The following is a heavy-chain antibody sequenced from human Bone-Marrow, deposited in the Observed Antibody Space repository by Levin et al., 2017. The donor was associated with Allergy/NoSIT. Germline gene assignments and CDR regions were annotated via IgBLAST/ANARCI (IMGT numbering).Heavy chain of an antibody. CDR2: IDPSDSYA. CDR3: ATEIGVRDAFDV. J-gene: IGHJ3*01. CDR1: GYSFTTYR. Sequence: KSGGSLRLSCKGSGYSFTTYRINWVRQMPGRGLEWMGWIDPSDSYAKNSPSFEGHVTMSVRKSISTAYLQWSSLKASDTAMYYCATEIGVRDAFDVWGQGTMVTVSS. V-gene: IGHV5-10-1*01. D-gene: IGHD2-8*01.